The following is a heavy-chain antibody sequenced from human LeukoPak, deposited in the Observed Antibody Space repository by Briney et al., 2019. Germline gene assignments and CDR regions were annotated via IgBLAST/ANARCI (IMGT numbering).Heavy chain of an antibody. D-gene: IGHD1-26*01. CDR1: GYIFTSYW. CDR2: IYPGDSDT. V-gene: IGHV5-51*01. J-gene: IGHJ4*02. Sequence: GASLKISCKGSGYIFTSYWIAWVRQMPGKGLEWMGIIYPGDSDTRYSPSFQGQVTFSADKSINTAYLRWSSLKASDTAMYYCARGGSYYDPFDYWGQGTLVTVSS. CDR3: ARGGSYYDPFDY.